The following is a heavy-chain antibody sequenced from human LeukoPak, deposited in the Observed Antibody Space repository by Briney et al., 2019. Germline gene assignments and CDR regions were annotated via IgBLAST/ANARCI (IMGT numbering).Heavy chain of an antibody. V-gene: IGHV3-21*01. J-gene: IGHJ5*02. CDR3: ARDDLWFGESWSWFDP. Sequence: GGSRRLSCAASGFTFSSYSMNWVRQAPGKGLEWVSSISSSSSYIYYADSVKGRFTISRDNAKNSLYLQMNSLRAEDTAVYYCARDDLWFGESWSWFDPWGQGTLVTVSS. CDR1: GFTFSSYS. CDR2: ISSSSSYI. D-gene: IGHD3-10*01.